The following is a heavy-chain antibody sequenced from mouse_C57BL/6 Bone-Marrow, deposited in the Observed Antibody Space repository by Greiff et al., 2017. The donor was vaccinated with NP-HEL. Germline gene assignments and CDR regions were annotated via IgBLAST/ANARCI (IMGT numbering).Heavy chain of an antibody. CDR1: GFTFTDYY. CDR3: SRYNYSNSDAMDY. J-gene: IGHJ4*01. V-gene: IGHV7-3*01. D-gene: IGHD2-5*01. CDR2: IRNKANGYTT. Sequence: EVKLVESGGGLVQPGGSLSLSCAASGFTFTDYYMSWVRQPPGKALEWLGFIRNKANGYTTEYSASVKGRFTISRDNSQSSLYLQINALRAEDSATYYCSRYNYSNSDAMDYLGQGTSVTVSS.